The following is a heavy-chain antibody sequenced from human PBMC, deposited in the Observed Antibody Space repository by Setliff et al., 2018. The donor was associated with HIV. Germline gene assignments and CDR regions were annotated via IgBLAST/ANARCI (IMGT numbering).Heavy chain of an antibody. D-gene: IGHD6-19*01. V-gene: IGHV3-21*01. Sequence: GGSLRLSCAASGFTFSSYGMSWVRQAPGKGLEWVSSISSSGFNIYYADSVKGRFTISRDDAKKSLYLQMNSLTVEDTAVYYCARGGDSSSSDHWGQGTLVTVSS. CDR2: ISSSGFNI. CDR1: GFTFSSYG. CDR3: ARGGDSSSSDH. J-gene: IGHJ4*02.